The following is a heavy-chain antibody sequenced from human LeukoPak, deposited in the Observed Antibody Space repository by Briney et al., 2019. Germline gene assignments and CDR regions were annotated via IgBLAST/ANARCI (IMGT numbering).Heavy chain of an antibody. D-gene: IGHD2-2*01. J-gene: IGHJ4*02. V-gene: IGHV3-49*04. CDR2: IRSKAYGGTT. CDR3: TRAPIYCSSTSCYSYYFDY. Sequence: GGSLRLSCTASGFTFCDYAMSWVRQAPGKGLEWVGFIRSKAYGGTTEYAASVKGRFTISRDDSKSIAYLQMNSLKTEDTAVYYCTRAPIYCSSTSCYSYYFDYWGQGTLVTVSS. CDR1: GFTFCDYA.